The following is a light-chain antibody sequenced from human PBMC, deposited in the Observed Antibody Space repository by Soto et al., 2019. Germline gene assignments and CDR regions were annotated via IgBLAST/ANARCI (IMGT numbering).Light chain of an antibody. V-gene: IGKV1-27*01. CDR3: QRYISAPFT. CDR1: QGISNY. CDR2: AAS. Sequence: DIQMTQSPSSLYASVGDRVTITCRATQGISNYLAWYQQKPGKVPKLLIYAASTLQSGVPSRFSGSGSGTDFTLTISSLQPEDVATYYCQRYISAPFTFGPGTNVDIK. J-gene: IGKJ3*01.